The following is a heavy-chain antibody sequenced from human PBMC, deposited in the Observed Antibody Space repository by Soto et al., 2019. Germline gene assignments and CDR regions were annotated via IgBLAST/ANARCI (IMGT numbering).Heavy chain of an antibody. Sequence: GSLRLSCAASGFTVSSSYMSWVRQAPGKGLEWVSVIYSGGSTYYADSVKGRFTISRDNSKNTLYLQMNSLRAEDTAVYYCARDMVRAMDVWGQGTTVTVSS. J-gene: IGHJ6*02. CDR1: GFTVSSSY. D-gene: IGHD3-10*01. V-gene: IGHV3-66*01. CDR2: IYSGGST. CDR3: ARDMVRAMDV.